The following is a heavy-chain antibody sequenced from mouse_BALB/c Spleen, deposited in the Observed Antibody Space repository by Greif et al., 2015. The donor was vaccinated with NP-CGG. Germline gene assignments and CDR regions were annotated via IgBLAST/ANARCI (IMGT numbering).Heavy chain of an antibody. J-gene: IGHJ3*01. Sequence: VKLMESGPGLVAPSQSLSITCTVSGFSLTSYGVSWVRQPPGKGLEWLGVIWGDGSTNYHSALISRLSISKDNSKSXVFLKLNSLQTDGTAPYYCAKPPLRGKLPWFAYWGQGTLVTVSA. CDR2: IWGDGST. V-gene: IGHV2-3*01. D-gene: IGHD1-3*01. CDR3: AKPPLRGKLPWFAY. CDR1: GFSLTSYG.